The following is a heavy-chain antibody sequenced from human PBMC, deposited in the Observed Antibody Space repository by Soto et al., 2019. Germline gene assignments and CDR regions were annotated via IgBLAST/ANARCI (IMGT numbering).Heavy chain of an antibody. Sequence: ASVKVSCKASGYTFTGYYMLWVRQAPGQGLEWMGWINPNSVGTNYAQKFQGWVTMTRDTSISTAYMELSRLRSDDTAVYYCARDRGIAAAGTLHDAFDIWGQGTMVTVSS. D-gene: IGHD6-13*01. CDR2: INPNSVGT. CDR3: ARDRGIAAAGTLHDAFDI. V-gene: IGHV1-2*04. CDR1: GYTFTGYY. J-gene: IGHJ3*02.